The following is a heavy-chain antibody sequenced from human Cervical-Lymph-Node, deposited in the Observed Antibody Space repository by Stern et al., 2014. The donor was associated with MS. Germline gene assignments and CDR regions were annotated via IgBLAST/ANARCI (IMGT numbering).Heavy chain of an antibody. V-gene: IGHV1-2*02. CDR3: AKLVRNGFDI. J-gene: IGHJ3*02. CDR2: INPDSGDT. Sequence: QLVQSGAEVKKPGASVKVSCKASGYSFTGYNMHWVRQAPGQGLEWMGWINPDSGDTNSAQKFQGRVTMTRDTSISTAYMELSRLTSDDTAIYYCAKLVRNGFDIWGQGTMVAVSS. D-gene: IGHD1-1*01. CDR1: GYSFTGYN.